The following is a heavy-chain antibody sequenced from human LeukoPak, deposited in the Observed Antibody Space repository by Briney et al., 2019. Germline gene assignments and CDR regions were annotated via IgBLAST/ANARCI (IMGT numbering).Heavy chain of an antibody. CDR2: ISGSGGST. J-gene: IGHJ6*02. Sequence: GGSLRLSCAVSGFRVSDYYMSWVRQAPGKGLEWVSAISGSGGSTYYADSVKGRFTISRDNSKNTLYLQMNSLRAEDTAVYYCAKDQGDVYHYYGMDVWGQGTTVTVSS. D-gene: IGHD3-16*01. CDR3: AKDQGDVYHYYGMDV. V-gene: IGHV3-23*01. CDR1: GFRVSDYY.